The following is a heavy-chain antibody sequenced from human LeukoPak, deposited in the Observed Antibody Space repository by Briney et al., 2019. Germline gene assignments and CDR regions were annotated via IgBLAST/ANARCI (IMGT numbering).Heavy chain of an antibody. CDR2: INPNSGGT. Sequence: ASVKVSCKTSGYSFTDYQMHWVRQAPGQGLEWMGWINPNSGGTNYAQKFQGRVTMTRDTSISTAYMELSRLRSDDTAVYYCSSTSCYTCAFDIWGQGTMVTVSS. V-gene: IGHV1-2*02. CDR1: GYSFTDYQ. J-gene: IGHJ3*02. D-gene: IGHD2-2*02. CDR3: SSTSCYTCAFDI.